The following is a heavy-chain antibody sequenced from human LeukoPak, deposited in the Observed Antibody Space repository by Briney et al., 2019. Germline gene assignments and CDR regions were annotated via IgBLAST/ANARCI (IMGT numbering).Heavy chain of an antibody. CDR3: ARVASSGYYLGYFDY. D-gene: IGHD3-22*01. Sequence: SETLSLTCTVSGVSISSSNSYWGWIRQPPGKGLEWIGSIYHSGSTYYNPSLKSRVTISVDTSKNQFSLKLSSVTAADTAVYYCARVASSGYYLGYFDYWGQGTLVTVSS. V-gene: IGHV4-39*07. CDR1: GVSISSSNSY. CDR2: IYHSGST. J-gene: IGHJ4*02.